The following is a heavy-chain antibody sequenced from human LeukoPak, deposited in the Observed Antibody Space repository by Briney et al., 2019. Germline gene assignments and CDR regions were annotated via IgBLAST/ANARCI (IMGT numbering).Heavy chain of an antibody. Sequence: SQTLSLTCAISVDSVSSNSAAWNWIRQSPSRGLEWLGRSYYKSKCYNDYAVSVKSRITINPDTSKNQFSLQLNSVTPEDTAVYYCARVHYVWGSYRYSGEYYFDYWGQGTLVTVCS. CDR3: ARVHYVWGSYRYSGEYYFDY. V-gene: IGHV6-1*01. J-gene: IGHJ4*02. D-gene: IGHD3-16*02. CDR1: VDSVSSNSAA. CDR2: SYYKSKCYN.